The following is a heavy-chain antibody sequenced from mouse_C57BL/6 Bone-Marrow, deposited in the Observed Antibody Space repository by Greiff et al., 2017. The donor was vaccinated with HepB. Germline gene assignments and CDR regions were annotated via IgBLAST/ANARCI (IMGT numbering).Heavy chain of an antibody. V-gene: IGHV5-12*01. J-gene: IGHJ3*01. CDR1: GFTFSDYY. D-gene: IGHD2-4*01. CDR2: ISNGGGST. Sequence: EVMLVESGGGLVQPGGSLKLSCAASGFTFSDYYMYWVRQTPEKRLEWVAYISNGGGSTYYPDTVKGRFTISRDNAKNTLYLQMSRLKSEDTAMYYCAMIYYDAYWGQGTLVTVSA. CDR3: AMIYYDAY.